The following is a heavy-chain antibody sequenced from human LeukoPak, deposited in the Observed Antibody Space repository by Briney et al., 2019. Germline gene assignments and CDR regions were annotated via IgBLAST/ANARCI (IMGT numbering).Heavy chain of an antibody. Sequence: GGSLRLSCAASGFTFSSYSMNWVRQAPGKGLEWVSSISSSSSYIYYADSVKGRFTISRDNAKNSLYLQMNSLRAEDTAVYYCARVSVWGSYRGFDYWGQGTLVTVSS. D-gene: IGHD3-16*02. CDR1: GFTFSSYS. CDR2: ISSSSSYI. V-gene: IGHV3-21*01. J-gene: IGHJ4*02. CDR3: ARVSVWGSYRGFDY.